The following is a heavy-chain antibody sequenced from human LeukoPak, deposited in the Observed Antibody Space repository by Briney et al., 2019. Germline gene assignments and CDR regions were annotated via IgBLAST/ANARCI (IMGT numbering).Heavy chain of an antibody. Sequence: AASVKVSCKASGGTFRSYAISWVRQAPGQGLEWMGGIIPIFGTANYAQKFQGRVTITADESTSTAYMELSSLRSEDTAVYYCARTTGHSSSWYESTYYYYYMDVWGKGTTVTVSS. CDR2: IIPIFGTA. CDR3: ARTTGHSSSWYESTYYYYYMDV. V-gene: IGHV1-69*13. D-gene: IGHD6-13*01. J-gene: IGHJ6*03. CDR1: GGTFRSYA.